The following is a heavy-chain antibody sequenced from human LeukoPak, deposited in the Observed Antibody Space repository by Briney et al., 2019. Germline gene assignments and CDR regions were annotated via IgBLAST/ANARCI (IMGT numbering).Heavy chain of an antibody. CDR2: ISGNDYYI. J-gene: IGHJ4*02. CDR1: GFTFSSYA. V-gene: IGHV3-21*04. D-gene: IGHD1-26*01. CDR3: AKDLNSGSYGNFDY. Sequence: KPGGSLRLSCAASGFTFSSYAMNWVRQAPGKGLEWVSSISGNDYYIYYGESMKGRFTVSRDNAKNSLYLQMNSLRAEDTAVYYCAKDLNSGSYGNFDYWGQGTLVTVSS.